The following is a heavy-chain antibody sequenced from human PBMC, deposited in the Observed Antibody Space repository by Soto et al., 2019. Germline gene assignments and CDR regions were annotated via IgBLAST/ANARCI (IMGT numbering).Heavy chain of an antibody. V-gene: IGHV3-33*01. CDR3: ARGGYYDSSGYYSY. CDR1: GFTFSSYG. J-gene: IGHJ4*01. D-gene: IGHD3-22*01. Sequence: QVQLVESGGGVVQPGRSLRLSCAASGFTFSSYGMHWVRQAPGKGLEWVAVIWYDGSNKYYADSVKGRFTISRDNSKNTLYLQMNSLRAEDTAVYYCARGGYYDSSGYYSYWGHGTLVTVSS. CDR2: IWYDGSNK.